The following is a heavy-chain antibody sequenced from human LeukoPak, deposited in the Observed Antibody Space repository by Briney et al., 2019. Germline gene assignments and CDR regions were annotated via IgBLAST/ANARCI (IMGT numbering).Heavy chain of an antibody. D-gene: IGHD6-6*01. V-gene: IGHV1-69*06. CDR2: IIPIFGTA. CDR3: ARGPSSSSSVLKRKYYYYMDV. J-gene: IGHJ6*03. Sequence: ASVKVSCKASGGTFSSYAISWVRQAPGQGLEWMGGIIPIFGTANYAQKFQGRVTITADKSTSTAYMELSSLRSEDTAVYYCARGPSSSSSVLKRKYYYYMDVWGKGTTVTVSS. CDR1: GGTFSSYA.